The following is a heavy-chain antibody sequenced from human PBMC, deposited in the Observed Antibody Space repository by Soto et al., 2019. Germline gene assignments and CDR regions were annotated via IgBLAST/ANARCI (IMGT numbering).Heavy chain of an antibody. D-gene: IGHD3-22*01. J-gene: IGHJ4*02. V-gene: IGHV1-69*01. CDR1: GGTFSSYA. CDR2: IIPIFGTA. CDR3: ARLLYYASSGDIDY. Sequence: QVQLVQSGAEVTKPGSSVKVSCTASGGTFSSYAISWVRPAPGQGLEWMGGIIPIFGTANYAQKFQCRVTMTGDESTSTAYRELRSLRSDDTAVYYCARLLYYASSGDIDYWGQGTLVTVSS.